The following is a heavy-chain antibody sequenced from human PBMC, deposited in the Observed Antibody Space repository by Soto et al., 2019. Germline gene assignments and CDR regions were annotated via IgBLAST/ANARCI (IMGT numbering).Heavy chain of an antibody. D-gene: IGHD3-22*01. CDR2: IKSKTDGGTT. V-gene: IGHV3-15*01. CDR1: GFTFSNAW. J-gene: IGHJ4*02. CDR3: AKDRYPYDSSGYYRYFDY. Sequence: EVQLVESGGGLVKPGGSLRLSCAASGFTFSNAWMSWVRQAPGKGLEWVGRIKSKTDGGTTDYAAPVKGRFTISRDDSKNTLYLQMNSLRAEDTAVYYCAKDRYPYDSSGYYRYFDYWGQGTLVTVSS.